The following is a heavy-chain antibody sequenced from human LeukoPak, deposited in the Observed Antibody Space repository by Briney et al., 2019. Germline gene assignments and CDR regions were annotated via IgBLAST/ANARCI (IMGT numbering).Heavy chain of an antibody. CDR2: ISYSGST. V-gene: IGHV4-59*01. D-gene: IGHD3-16*01. CDR3: ARGRRGEPRDFDY. J-gene: IGHJ4*02. CDR1: DCSISSYY. Sequence: PSETLSLTCTHSDCSISSYYLSWVRQPPGKGLEWIGYISYSGSTKYNPSLRSRVTISVDMSKNQFSLKLSSVTAADTAVYYCARGRRGEPRDFDYWGQGTLVTVSS.